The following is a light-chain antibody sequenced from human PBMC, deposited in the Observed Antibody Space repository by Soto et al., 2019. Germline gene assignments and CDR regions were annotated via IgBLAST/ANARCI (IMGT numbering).Light chain of an antibody. CDR2: GAS. V-gene: IGKV3-20*01. CDR3: LQDYNYPLT. J-gene: IGKJ4*01. Sequence: EIVLTQSPGTLSLSPGERATLSCRASQSVSSSYLAWYQQKPGQAPRLLIYGASSRATGIPDRFSGSGSGTDFTLTISSLQPEDFATYYCLQDYNYPLTFGGGTKVEIK. CDR1: QSVSSSY.